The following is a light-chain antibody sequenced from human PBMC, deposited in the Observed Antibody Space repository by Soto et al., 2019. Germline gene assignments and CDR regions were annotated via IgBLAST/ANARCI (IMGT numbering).Light chain of an antibody. CDR2: GAS. J-gene: IGKJ1*01. V-gene: IGKV3-20*01. Sequence: VLTQSPGTLSLSPGERATLSCRASQSVTSSYLAWYQQKPGQAPRLLIYGASNRATGIPDRFSGSGSGTDFSLTISGLEPEDFAVDYCQQFGTSRTFGQGTKVEIK. CDR3: QQFGTSRT. CDR1: QSVTSSY.